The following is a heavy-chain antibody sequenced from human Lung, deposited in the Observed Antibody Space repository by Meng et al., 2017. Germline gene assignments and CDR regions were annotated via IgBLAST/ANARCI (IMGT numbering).Heavy chain of an antibody. J-gene: IGHJ4*02. D-gene: IGHD4-17*01. CDR2: ITGDGSST. CDR3: ARGGVTTDD. Sequence: GQLAESGGGLVQPGGSLRLSCAASGFTFSTHWMHWVRQAPGKGLEWVSRITGDGSSTIYADSVQGRFTMSRDNAKNTLSLQMNSLRAEDTAVYYCARGGVTTDDWGQGTLVTASS. CDR1: GFTFSTHW. V-gene: IGHV3-74*01.